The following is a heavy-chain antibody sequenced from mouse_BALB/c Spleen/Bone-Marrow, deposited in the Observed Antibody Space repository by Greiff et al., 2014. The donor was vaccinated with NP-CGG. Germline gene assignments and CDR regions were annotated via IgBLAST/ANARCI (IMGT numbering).Heavy chain of an antibody. CDR2: ISYDGSN. Sequence: VQLQQPGPGLVKPSQSLSLTCSVTGYSITSGYYWNWIRQFPGNKLEWVGYISYDGSNNYNPSLKNRISITRDTSKNQFFLKLNSVTTEDTATYYCASYFYYAMDYWGQGTSVTVSS. V-gene: IGHV3-6*02. D-gene: IGHD1-1*01. CDR1: GYSITSGYY. CDR3: ASYFYYAMDY. J-gene: IGHJ4*01.